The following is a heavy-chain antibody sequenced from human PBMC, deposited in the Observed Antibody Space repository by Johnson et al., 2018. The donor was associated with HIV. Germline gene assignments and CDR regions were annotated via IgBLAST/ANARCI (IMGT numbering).Heavy chain of an antibody. Sequence: QVQLVESGGGLVQPGRSLRLSCAASGFTVSSNYMSWVRQAPGKGLGWVSYISSSGSTIYYADSVKGRFTISRDNAKNTLYLQMNRLRAEDTAVYYCARVAWFAFDLWGQGTMVTVSS. D-gene: IGHD3-10*01. CDR1: GFTVSSNY. J-gene: IGHJ3*01. CDR3: ARVAWFAFDL. CDR2: ISSSGSTI. V-gene: IGHV3-11*01.